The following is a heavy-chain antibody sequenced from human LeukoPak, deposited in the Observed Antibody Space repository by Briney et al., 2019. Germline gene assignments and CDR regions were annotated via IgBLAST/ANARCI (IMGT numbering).Heavy chain of an antibody. Sequence: GGSLRLSCAASGFTFSSYGMHWVRQAPGKGLEWVAFIRYDGSNKYYADSVKGRFTISRDNSKNTLHLQMSSLSADDTAVYYCAKVAHYYGSGSYYEYYFDYWGQGTLVTVSS. CDR1: GFTFSSYG. V-gene: IGHV3-30*02. D-gene: IGHD3-10*01. J-gene: IGHJ4*02. CDR3: AKVAHYYGSGSYYEYYFDY. CDR2: IRYDGSNK.